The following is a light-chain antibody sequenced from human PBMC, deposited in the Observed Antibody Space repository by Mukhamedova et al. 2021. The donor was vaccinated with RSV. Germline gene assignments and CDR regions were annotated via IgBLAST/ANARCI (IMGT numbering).Light chain of an antibody. V-gene: IGKV1-39*01. J-gene: IGKJ2*01. Sequence: WYQRRVHGKAPQLLIYAASTLQSGVPSRFIGSGSGTEFTLTISSLQPEDSATYYCQQSFITPPITFGQGTKLEIK. CDR3: QQSFITPPIT. CDR2: AAS.